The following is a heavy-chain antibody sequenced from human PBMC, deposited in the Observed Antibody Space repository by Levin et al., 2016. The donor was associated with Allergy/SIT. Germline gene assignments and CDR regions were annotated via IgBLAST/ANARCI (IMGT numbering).Heavy chain of an antibody. V-gene: IGHV5-10-1*01. CDR1: GYSFTSYW. Sequence: GESLKISCKTSGYSFTSYWISWVRQVPGKGLEYMGRIDPTDSNADYSPSVQGHVTISVDKSISTAYLQWSSLKASDTAMYYCARHESVFRGWLDPWGQGTLVTVSS. D-gene: IGHD2-8*01. CDR3: ARHESVFRGWLDP. J-gene: IGHJ5*02. CDR2: IDPTDSNA.